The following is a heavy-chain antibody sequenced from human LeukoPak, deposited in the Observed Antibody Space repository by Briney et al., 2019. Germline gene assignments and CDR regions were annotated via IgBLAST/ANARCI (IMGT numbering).Heavy chain of an antibody. D-gene: IGHD1-26*01. CDR3: TTASIVGATQH. Sequence: GGSLRLSCAASGFTFSNAWMSWVRQAPGKGREWVGRIKSKTDGGTTDYAAPVKGRFTISRDDSKYTLYLQMNSLKTEDTAVYYCTTASIVGATQHWGQGTLVTVSS. CDR2: IKSKTDGGTT. CDR1: GFTFSNAW. J-gene: IGHJ1*01. V-gene: IGHV3-15*01.